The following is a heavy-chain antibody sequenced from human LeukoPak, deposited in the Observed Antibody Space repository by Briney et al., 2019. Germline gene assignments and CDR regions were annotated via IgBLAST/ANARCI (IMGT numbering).Heavy chain of an antibody. CDR2: INHSGST. D-gene: IGHD3-3*01. V-gene: IGHV4-34*01. CDR3: ARGHRITIFGVVISISPNFDY. J-gene: IGHJ4*02. CDR1: GGSFSGYY. Sequence: TSETLSLTCAVYGGSFSGYYWSWIRQPPGKWLEWIGEINHSGSTNYNPSLKSRVTISVDTSKNQFSLKLSSVTAADTAVYYCARGHRITIFGVVISISPNFDYWGQGTLVTVSS.